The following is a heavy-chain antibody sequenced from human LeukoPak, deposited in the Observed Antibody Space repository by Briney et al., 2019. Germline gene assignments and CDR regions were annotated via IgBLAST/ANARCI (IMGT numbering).Heavy chain of an antibody. D-gene: IGHD3-10*01. J-gene: IGHJ6*04. Sequence: GGSPRISFAASGFTLSSYWMSWVRQAPGKGLEWVANIKQDGSEKYYVDSVKGRFTISRDNAKNSLYLQMNSLRAEDTAVYYCARRMRPDGSGTCGMDVWGKGTTVTVSS. CDR3: ARRMRPDGSGTCGMDV. V-gene: IGHV3-7*03. CDR2: IKQDGSEK. CDR1: GFTLSSYW.